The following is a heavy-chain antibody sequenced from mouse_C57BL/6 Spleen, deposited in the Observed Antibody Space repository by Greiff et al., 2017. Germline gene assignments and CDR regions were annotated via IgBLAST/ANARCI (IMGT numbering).Heavy chain of an antibody. J-gene: IGHJ2*01. CDR2: IDPSDSET. D-gene: IGHD1-1*01. CDR3: ARALLRSYYFDY. CDR1: GYTFTSYW. V-gene: IGHV1-52*01. Sequence: VQLQQPGAELVRPGSSVKLSCKASGYTFTSYWMHWVKQRPIQGLEWIGNIDPSDSETNYNQKFKDKATLTVDKSSSTAYMQLSSLTSEDSAVYYFARALLRSYYFDYWGQGTTLTVSS.